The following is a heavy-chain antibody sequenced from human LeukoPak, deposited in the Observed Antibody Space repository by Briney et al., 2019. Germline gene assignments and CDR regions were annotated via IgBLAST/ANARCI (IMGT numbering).Heavy chain of an antibody. CDR2: IRSKANSYAT. CDR3: TPRYCSGGSCYFAY. V-gene: IGHV3-73*01. Sequence: GGSLRLSCAASGFTFSGSAMHWVRQASGKGLEWVGRIRSKANSYATAYAASVKGRFTISRDDSKNTAYLQMNGLKTEDTAVYYCTPRYCSGGSCYFAYWGQGTLVTVSS. D-gene: IGHD2-15*01. CDR1: GFTFSGSA. J-gene: IGHJ4*02.